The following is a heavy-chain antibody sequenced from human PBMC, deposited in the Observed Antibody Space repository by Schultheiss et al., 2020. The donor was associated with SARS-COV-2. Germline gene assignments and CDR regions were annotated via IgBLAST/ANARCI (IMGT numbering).Heavy chain of an antibody. CDR1: GFTFSSYW. V-gene: IGHV3-74*01. J-gene: IGHJ4*02. D-gene: IGHD6-19*01. CDR3: ATAPYTSGWFDY. Sequence: GGSLRLSCAASGFTFSSYWMHWVRQAPGKGLVWVSRINSDGSSTSYADSVKGRFTISRDNAKNTLYLQMNSLRAEDTAVYYCATAPYTSGWFDYWGRGTLVTVSS. CDR2: INSDGSST.